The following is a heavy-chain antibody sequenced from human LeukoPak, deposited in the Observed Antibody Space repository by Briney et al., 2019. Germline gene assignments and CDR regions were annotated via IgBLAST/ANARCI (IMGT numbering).Heavy chain of an antibody. V-gene: IGHV1-69*13. D-gene: IGHD1-14*01. Sequence: SVKVSCTASGGTFSSYAYSWVRQAPGQGLEWMGGIIPIFGIANYAQKFQGTVTITADESTSTAYMELSSLRSEDTAVYFCARSTSVGNYHGMDVWGQGTTVTVSS. CDR3: ARSTSVGNYHGMDV. J-gene: IGHJ6*02. CDR2: IIPIFGIA. CDR1: GGTFSSYA.